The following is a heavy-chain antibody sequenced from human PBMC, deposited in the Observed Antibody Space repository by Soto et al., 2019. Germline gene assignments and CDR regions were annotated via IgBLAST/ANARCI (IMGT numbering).Heavy chain of an antibody. CDR2: ISSSSSRI. CDR1: GFSFNTYA. CDR3: ASDPGIAAAGMDY. D-gene: IGHD6-13*01. J-gene: IGHJ4*02. V-gene: IGHV3-48*04. Sequence: EVQLVESGGGLIQPGGSLRRSCAASGFSFNTYAMNWVRQAPGKGLEWISYISSSSSRIYYADSVKGRFTLSRDNAKNSLYLQRNSLRAEDTAVYYCASDPGIAAAGMDYWGQGTLVTVSS.